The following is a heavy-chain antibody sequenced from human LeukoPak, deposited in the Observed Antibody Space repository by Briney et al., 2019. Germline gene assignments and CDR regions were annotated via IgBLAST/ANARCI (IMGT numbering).Heavy chain of an antibody. CDR2: ISYDGSNK. D-gene: IGHD4-17*01. V-gene: IGHV3-30*18. Sequence: GGSLRLSCAASGFTFSSYGMHWVRQAPGKGLEWVAVISYDGSNKYYADSVKGRFTISRDNSKNTLYLQMNSLRAEDTAVYYCAKARADGHMGWFDPWGQGTLVTVSS. J-gene: IGHJ5*02. CDR1: GFTFSSYG. CDR3: AKARADGHMGWFDP.